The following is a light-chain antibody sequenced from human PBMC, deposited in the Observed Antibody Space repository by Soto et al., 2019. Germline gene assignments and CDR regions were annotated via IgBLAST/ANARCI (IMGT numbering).Light chain of an antibody. CDR1: TTDVGSYKL. CDR2: EVS. CDR3: CSWAGSSTFYF. V-gene: IGLV2-23*02. J-gene: IGLJ1*01. Sequence: QSVLTHPASVSGAPGQSITISCTGTTTDVGSYKLVSWYQQHPGKAPKLMIYEVSRRPSGVSNRFSGSKSGNTASLTISGLQAEDEADYYCCSWAGSSTFYFFGSGTKVTVL.